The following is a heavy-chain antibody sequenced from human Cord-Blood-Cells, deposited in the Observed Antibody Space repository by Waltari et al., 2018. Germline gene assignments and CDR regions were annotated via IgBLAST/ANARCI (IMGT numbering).Heavy chain of an antibody. CDR3: AHALAAADDAFDI. Sequence: QVQLQESGPGLVKPSQTLSLTCTVTGGAISSGGYYWSWFRQHPGKGLEWIGYIYYSGSTYYNPALKSRVTISVDTSKNQFSLKLSSVTAADTAVYYCAHALAAADDAFDIWGQGTMVTVSS. J-gene: IGHJ3*02. CDR1: GGAISSGGYY. CDR2: IYYSGST. V-gene: IGHV4-31*03. D-gene: IGHD6-13*01.